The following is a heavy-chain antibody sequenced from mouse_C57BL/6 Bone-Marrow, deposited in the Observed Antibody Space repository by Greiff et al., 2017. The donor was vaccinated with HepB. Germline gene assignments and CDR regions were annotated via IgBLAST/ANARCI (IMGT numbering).Heavy chain of an antibody. D-gene: IGHD1-1*01. CDR3: AREVITTVVAPYYFDY. J-gene: IGHJ2*01. CDR2: IDPSDSET. CDR1: GYTFTSYW. Sequence: QVQLKQPGAELVRPGSSVKLSCKASGYTFTSYWMHWVKQRPIQGLEWIGNIDPSDSETHYNQKFKDKATLTVDKSSSTAYMQLSSLTSEDSAVYYCAREVITTVVAPYYFDYWGQGTTLTVSS. V-gene: IGHV1-52*01.